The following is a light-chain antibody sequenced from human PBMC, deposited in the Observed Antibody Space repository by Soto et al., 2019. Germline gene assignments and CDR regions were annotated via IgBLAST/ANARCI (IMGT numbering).Light chain of an antibody. CDR3: QQRSNWPPIN. CDR2: DAS. Sequence: EIVLTQSPATLSLSPGERSTISCRSSQSVSSYLAWYQQKPGQAPRLLIYDASNRATGIPARFSGSGSGTDFTLTIRSLEPEDFAVYYCQQRSNWPPINCGQGTRLEIK. CDR1: QSVSSY. J-gene: IGKJ5*01. V-gene: IGKV3-11*01.